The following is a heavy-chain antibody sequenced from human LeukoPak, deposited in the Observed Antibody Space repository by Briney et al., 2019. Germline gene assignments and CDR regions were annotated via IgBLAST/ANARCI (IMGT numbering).Heavy chain of an antibody. V-gene: IGHV3-21*01. J-gene: IGHJ4*02. CDR3: AREFDGSASGAGY. CDR2: ISSSSSYI. D-gene: IGHD1-26*01. Sequence: RGSLRLSCAASGFTFSSYSMNWVRQAPGKGLEWVSSISSSSSYIYYADSVKGRFTISRDNAKRSLYLQMNSLRADDTAVYYCAREFDGSASGAGYWGQGTLVTVSS. CDR1: GFTFSSYS.